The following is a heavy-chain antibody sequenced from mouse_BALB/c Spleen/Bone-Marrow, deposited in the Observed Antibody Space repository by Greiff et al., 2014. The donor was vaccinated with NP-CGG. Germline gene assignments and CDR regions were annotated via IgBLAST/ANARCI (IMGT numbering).Heavy chain of an antibody. CDR3: AREYGNYEGWFAY. Sequence: VQLQQSGPELVKPGASVKISCKASGYAFSSSWMNWVKQRPGQGLEWIGRIYPGDGDTNYNGKFKGKAALTADKSSSTAYMQLSSLTSVDSAVYFCAREYGNYEGWFAYWGQGTLVTVSA. V-gene: IGHV1-82*01. CDR1: GYAFSSSW. CDR2: IYPGDGDT. D-gene: IGHD2-10*02. J-gene: IGHJ3*01.